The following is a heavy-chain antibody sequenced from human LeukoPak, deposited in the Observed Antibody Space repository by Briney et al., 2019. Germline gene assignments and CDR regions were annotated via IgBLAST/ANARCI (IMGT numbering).Heavy chain of an antibody. CDR2: INSSGST. J-gene: IGHJ5*02. CDR1: GGSISSGSYY. D-gene: IGHD2-21*01. CDR3: VREVWSHNCFDP. Sequence: SETLSLTCTVSGGSISSGSYYWNWIRQPAGKGLEWIGRINSSGSTNYNPSLKSRVTISVDTSKNQFSLKLTSVTAADTALYYCVREVWSHNCFDPWGQGALVTVSS. V-gene: IGHV4-61*02.